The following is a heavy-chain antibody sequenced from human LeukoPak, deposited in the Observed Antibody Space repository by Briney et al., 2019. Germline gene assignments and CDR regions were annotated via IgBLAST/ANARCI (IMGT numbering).Heavy chain of an antibody. CDR1: GGSFSGYY. Sequence: SETLSLTCAVYGGSFSGYYWSWIRQPPGKGLEWIGEINHSGSTNYNPSLKSRVTISVDTSKNQFSLKLSSVTAADTAVYYCARRRAYIWGSPFDYWGQGTLVTVS. D-gene: IGHD3-16*01. CDR3: ARRRAYIWGSPFDY. CDR2: INHSGST. J-gene: IGHJ4*02. V-gene: IGHV4-34*01.